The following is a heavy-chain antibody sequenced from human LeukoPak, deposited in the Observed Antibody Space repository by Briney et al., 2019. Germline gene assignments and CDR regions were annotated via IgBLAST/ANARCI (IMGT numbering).Heavy chain of an antibody. Sequence: PSETLSLTCTVSGGSISSYYWSWIRQPPGKGLEWIGYIYYSGSTNYNPSLKSRVTISVDTSKNQFSLNLSSVTAADTAVYYCARLAHSSSWSNFDYWGQGTLVTVSS. J-gene: IGHJ4*02. CDR2: IYYSGST. D-gene: IGHD6-13*01. CDR3: ARLAHSSSWSNFDY. V-gene: IGHV4-59*08. CDR1: GGSISSYY.